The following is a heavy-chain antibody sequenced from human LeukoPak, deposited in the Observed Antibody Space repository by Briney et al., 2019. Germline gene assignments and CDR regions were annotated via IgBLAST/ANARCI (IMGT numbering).Heavy chain of an antibody. Sequence: PGRSLRLSCAASGFTFSGYGMHWVRQAPGKGLEWVAAISHDGSGKDYADSVKGRITISRDNSKNTLYLQMNSLRAEDTAVYYCAKTKSSSGWYYFDSWGQGTLVTVSS. CDR3: AKTKSSSGWYYFDS. D-gene: IGHD6-19*01. CDR2: ISHDGSGK. V-gene: IGHV3-30*18. J-gene: IGHJ4*02. CDR1: GFTFSGYG.